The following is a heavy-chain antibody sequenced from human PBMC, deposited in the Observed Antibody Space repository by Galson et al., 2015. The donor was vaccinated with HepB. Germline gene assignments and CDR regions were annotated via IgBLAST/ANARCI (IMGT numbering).Heavy chain of an antibody. D-gene: IGHD4-23*01. V-gene: IGHV5-51*01. CDR1: GYSFTNYW. Sequence: QSGAEVKKPGESLKISCKGSGYSFTNYWIGWVRQMPGRGLERMGIIYPANSDTRYSPSFEGQVTISADKSLSTAYLQWSSLEASDTAMYYCTRLSGYGGMDVWGQGTTVTVSS. CDR3: TRLSGYGGMDV. CDR2: IYPANSDT. J-gene: IGHJ6*02.